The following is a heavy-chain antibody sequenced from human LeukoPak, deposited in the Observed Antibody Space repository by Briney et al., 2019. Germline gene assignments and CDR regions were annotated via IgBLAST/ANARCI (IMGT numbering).Heavy chain of an antibody. V-gene: IGHV3-13*01. CDR3: ARAPPYSSASWGYYGMDV. Sequence: GGSLGLSCAASGFTFSSYDMHWVRQTTGKGLEWVSSIGIAGDTYYPGSVKGRFTISRENAKNSLYLQMNSLRAGDTAVYYCARAPPYSSASWGYYGMDVWGQGTTVTVSS. J-gene: IGHJ6*02. D-gene: IGHD6-6*01. CDR1: GFTFSSYD. CDR2: IGIAGDT.